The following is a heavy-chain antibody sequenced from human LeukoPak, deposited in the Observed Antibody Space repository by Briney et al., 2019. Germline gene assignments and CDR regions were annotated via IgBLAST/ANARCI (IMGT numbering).Heavy chain of an antibody. CDR2: IYYSGSA. D-gene: IGHD3-16*01. J-gene: IGHJ4*02. V-gene: IGHV4-59*08. CDR1: GGSISRYY. Sequence: SETLSLTCTVSGGSISRYYWSWIRQSPGKGLEWIGYIYYSGSANYNPSLKSRVTISVDTSKSRFSLKLSSVAAADTAVYYCARRIPCQYYFDLWGQGALVTVSS. CDR3: ARRIPCQYYFDL.